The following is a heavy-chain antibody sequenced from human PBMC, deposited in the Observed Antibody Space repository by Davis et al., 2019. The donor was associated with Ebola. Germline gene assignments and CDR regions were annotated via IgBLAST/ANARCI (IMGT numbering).Heavy chain of an antibody. CDR3: ARTKVRGDYGGYFDY. D-gene: IGHD4-17*01. CDR1: GFTFSSYG. CDR2: ICYDGSNK. Sequence: GGSLRLSCAASGFTFSSYGRHWVRQAPGKGLEWVAVICYDGSNKYYADSVKGRFTISRDNSKNTLYLQMNSLRAEDTAVYYCARTKVRGDYGGYFDYWGQGTLVTVSS. J-gene: IGHJ4*02. V-gene: IGHV3-33*01.